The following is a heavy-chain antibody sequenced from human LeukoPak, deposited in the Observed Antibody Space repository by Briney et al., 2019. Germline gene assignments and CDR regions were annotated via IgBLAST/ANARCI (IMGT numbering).Heavy chain of an antibody. CDR2: FYTSGST. Sequence: SETLSLTCTVSGASISSGSYSWSWIRQPAGKGLEWIGRFYTSGSTNYNPSLKSRVTISADTSNNQFSLKLSSVTAADTAVYYCASEVIAAHNWFDPWGQGTLVTVSS. CDR3: ASEVIAAHNWFDP. V-gene: IGHV4-61*02. CDR1: GASISSGSYS. J-gene: IGHJ5*02. D-gene: IGHD6-6*01.